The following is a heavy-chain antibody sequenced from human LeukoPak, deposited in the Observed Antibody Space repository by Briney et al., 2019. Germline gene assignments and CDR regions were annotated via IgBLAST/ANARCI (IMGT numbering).Heavy chain of an antibody. D-gene: IGHD4-23*01. J-gene: IGHJ4*02. CDR2: ISAYNGNT. Sequence: GASVKVSCTASGYTFTGYYMHWVRQAPGQGLEWMGWISAYNGNTNYAQILQGRLTMTTDTSTSTAYMELRSLRSDDTAVYYCARQGYGGNSQGAADYWGQGTLVTVSS. V-gene: IGHV1-18*04. CDR3: ARQGYGGNSQGAADY. CDR1: GYTFTGYY.